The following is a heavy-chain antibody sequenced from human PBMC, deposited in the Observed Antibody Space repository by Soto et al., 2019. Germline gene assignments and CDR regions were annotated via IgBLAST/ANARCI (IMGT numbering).Heavy chain of an antibody. D-gene: IGHD6-19*01. J-gene: IGHJ6*02. Sequence: VASVKVSCKASGYTFTGYYMHWVRQAPGQGLEWMGWINPNSGGTNYAQKFQGWVTMTRDTSISTAYMELSRLRSDDTAVYYCARESSSGWYVGARYGMDVWGQGTTVTVSS. CDR2: INPNSGGT. CDR1: GYTFTGYY. V-gene: IGHV1-2*04. CDR3: ARESSSGWYVGARYGMDV.